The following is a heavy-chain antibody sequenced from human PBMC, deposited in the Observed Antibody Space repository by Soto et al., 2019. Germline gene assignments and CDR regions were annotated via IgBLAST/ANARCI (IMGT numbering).Heavy chain of an antibody. CDR3: ARSSYYSDYYFDY. CDR1: GGSISSGDYY. Sequence: SETLSLTCTVSGGSISSGDYYWGWIRQPPGMGLEWIGSVYYSGNTYYNPSLKSRVTISADTSKNQFTLKLNSVTAADTAVYYCARSSYYSDYYFDYWGQGTLVTVSS. V-gene: IGHV4-39*01. J-gene: IGHJ4*02. D-gene: IGHD3-10*01. CDR2: VYYSGNT.